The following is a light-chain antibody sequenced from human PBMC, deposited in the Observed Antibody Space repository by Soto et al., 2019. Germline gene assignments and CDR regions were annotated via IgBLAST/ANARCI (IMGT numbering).Light chain of an antibody. Sequence: DIQMTQSPSSLSASVGDRVTMTCRASQGINNYLAWYQQKPGKVPKLLIYDASTLQSGVPSRFSGSGSGTDFTLTISSLQPEDVATYYCQKYNNAPRTFRQGTKVEIK. CDR1: QGINNY. J-gene: IGKJ1*01. CDR3: QKYNNAPRT. V-gene: IGKV1-27*01. CDR2: DAS.